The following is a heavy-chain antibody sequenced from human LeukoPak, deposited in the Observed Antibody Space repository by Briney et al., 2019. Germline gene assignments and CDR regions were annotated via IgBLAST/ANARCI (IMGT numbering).Heavy chain of an antibody. CDR2: MYYSGST. D-gene: IGHD3-10*01. CDR3: GRYGSGSHEAFDY. J-gene: IGHJ4*02. CDR1: GGSVISYTYY. Sequence: SETLSLTCTASGGSVISYTYYWGWIRQPPGKGLEWIGSMYYSGSTYYNPSLKSRVTISIDTSKNQFSLKLSSMTAADTAVYYCGRYGSGSHEAFDYWGQGTLVTVSS. V-gene: IGHV4-39*07.